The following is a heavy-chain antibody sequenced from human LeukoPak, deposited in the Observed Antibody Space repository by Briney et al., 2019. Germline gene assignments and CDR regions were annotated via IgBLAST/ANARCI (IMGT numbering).Heavy chain of an antibody. Sequence: GASVKVSCKASGYTFTSYGISWVRQAPGQGLEWMGWISAYNGNTNYAQKLQGRVTMTTDTSTSTAYMELRSLRSDDTAVYYCASLGYCSGGSCYRSYYYYYGMDVWGQGTTVTVSS. CDR3: ASLGYCSGGSCYRSYYYYYGMDV. D-gene: IGHD2-15*01. CDR2: ISAYNGNT. J-gene: IGHJ6*02. V-gene: IGHV1-18*01. CDR1: GYTFTSYG.